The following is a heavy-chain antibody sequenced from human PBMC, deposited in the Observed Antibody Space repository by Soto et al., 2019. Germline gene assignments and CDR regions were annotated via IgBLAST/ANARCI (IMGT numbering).Heavy chain of an antibody. CDR3: ARESSYSSSPMDV. CDR2: INPNSGGT. CDR1: GYTFTGYY. D-gene: IGHD6-6*01. J-gene: IGHJ6*02. V-gene: IGHV1-2*04. Sequence: ASVKVSCKASGYTFTGYYMHWVRQAPGQGLEWMGWINPNSGGTNYAQKFQGWITMTRDTSISTAYMELSRLRSDGTAVYYCARESSYSSSPMDVWGQGTTVTVS.